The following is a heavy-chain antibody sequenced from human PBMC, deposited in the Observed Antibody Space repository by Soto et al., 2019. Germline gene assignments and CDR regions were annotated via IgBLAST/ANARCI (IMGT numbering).Heavy chain of an antibody. V-gene: IGHV6-1*01. CDR3: ARGPSPLAY. CDR1: GDSVSSNNAA. CDR2: TYYRSKWYS. D-gene: IGHD6-6*01. J-gene: IGHJ4*02. Sequence: QTLALTCAISGDSVSSNNAAWNWIRQSPSRGLEWLGRTYYRSKWYSDYAGSVKGRITINADTSKNQISLHLNSVTPQDTAVYYCARGPSPLAYWGRGTVVTVSS.